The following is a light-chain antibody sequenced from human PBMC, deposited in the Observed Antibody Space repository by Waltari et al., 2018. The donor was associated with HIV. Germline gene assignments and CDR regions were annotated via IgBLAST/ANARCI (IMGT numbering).Light chain of an antibody. J-gene: IGLJ2*01. V-gene: IGLV2-14*03. CDR2: DVT. CDR1: TSDIGRY. Sequence: QSALTQPASVSGSPGQSVTIPCTAATSDIGRYVSWYQQHPGNVPKLIIFDVTRRPSGTSARFSGSKSANSAYLAISGLQTDDEAHYFCTSYIGASRLFGGGTKLTVL. CDR3: TSYIGASRL.